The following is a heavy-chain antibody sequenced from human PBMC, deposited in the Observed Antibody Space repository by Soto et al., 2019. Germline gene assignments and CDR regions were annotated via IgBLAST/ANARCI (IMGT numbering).Heavy chain of an antibody. Sequence: QVQLQQWGAGLLKPSETLSLTCAVYGGSFSGYYWSGIRQPPGKGLEWIGEINHSGSTNYNPSLKSRVTISVDTSKNQFSLKLSSVTAADTAVYYCARSRGIYCSSTSCYTVGYWGQGTLVTVSS. D-gene: IGHD2-2*02. J-gene: IGHJ4*02. CDR1: GGSFSGYY. V-gene: IGHV4-34*01. CDR3: ARSRGIYCSSTSCYTVGY. CDR2: INHSGST.